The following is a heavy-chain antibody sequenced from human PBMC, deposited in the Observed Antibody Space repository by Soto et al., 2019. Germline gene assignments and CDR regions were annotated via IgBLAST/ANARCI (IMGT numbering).Heavy chain of an antibody. Sequence: SETLSLTCSVSGGSINRGHYYWSWIRQRPGKGLDWIGHIYYDGTTYHSPSLKGRLAISPDTSKNQFSLNLTSVTAADTAIYYCARRPAVGPVDYWGQGILVTVSS. CDR1: GGSINRGHYY. J-gene: IGHJ4*02. V-gene: IGHV4-31*02. D-gene: IGHD3-16*01. CDR3: ARRPAVGPVDY. CDR2: IYYDGTT.